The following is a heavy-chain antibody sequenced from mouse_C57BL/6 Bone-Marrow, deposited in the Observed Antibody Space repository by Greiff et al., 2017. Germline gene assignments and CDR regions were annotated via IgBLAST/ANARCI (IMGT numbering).Heavy chain of an antibody. CDR1: GFTFSHYG. CDR2: ISSGSSTI. D-gene: IGHD2-3*01. Sequence: EVQVVESGGGLVKPGGSLKLSCAASGFTFSHYGMHWVRQAPEKGLEWVAYISSGSSTIYYADTVKGRFTISRDNAKNTLFLQMTSLRSEDTAMYYCARRWLLPYAMDYWGQGTSVTVSS. CDR3: ARRWLLPYAMDY. J-gene: IGHJ4*01. V-gene: IGHV5-17*01.